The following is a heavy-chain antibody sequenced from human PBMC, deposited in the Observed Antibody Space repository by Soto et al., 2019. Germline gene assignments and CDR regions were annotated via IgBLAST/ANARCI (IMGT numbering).Heavy chain of an antibody. CDR2: INPNSGGT. CDR1: GYTFTGYY. D-gene: IGHD3-22*01. Sequence: ASVKVSCKASGYTFTGYYMHWVRQAPGQGLEWMGWINPNSGGTNYAQEFQGRVTMTRDTSISTAYMELSRLRSDDTAVYYCARDRRLYYYDSSGSTPLDAFDIWGQGTMVTVSS. J-gene: IGHJ3*02. CDR3: ARDRRLYYYDSSGSTPLDAFDI. V-gene: IGHV1-2*02.